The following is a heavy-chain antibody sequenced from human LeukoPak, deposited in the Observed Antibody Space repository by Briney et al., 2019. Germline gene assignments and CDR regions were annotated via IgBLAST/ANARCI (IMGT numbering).Heavy chain of an antibody. CDR1: GFTFSSYA. Sequence: GGSLRLSCAASGFTFSSYAMSWVRLAPGKGLEWVSAISGSGGSTYYADSVRGRFTISRDNSKNTLFLQMNSLRAEDTAVYYCAKSHASIWNVYDYWGQGTLVTVSS. CDR3: AKSHASIWNVYDY. CDR2: ISGSGGST. D-gene: IGHD1-1*01. J-gene: IGHJ4*02. V-gene: IGHV3-23*01.